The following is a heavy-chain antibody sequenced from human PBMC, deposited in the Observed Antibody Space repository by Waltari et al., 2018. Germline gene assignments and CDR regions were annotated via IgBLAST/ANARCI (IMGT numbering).Heavy chain of an antibody. CDR2: IYYSGST. D-gene: IGHD2-2*01. Sequence: QVQLQESGPGLVKPSETLSLTCTVSGGSISNYYWNWIRQPPGKGLEWIAYIYYSGSTNYTPSLKSRVTISIDTSKTQFSLKLSSVTAADTAVYYCARRACSSSSCYPYYFDYWGQGTLVTVSS. CDR1: GGSISNYY. CDR3: ARRACSSSSCYPYYFDY. J-gene: IGHJ4*02. V-gene: IGHV4-59*08.